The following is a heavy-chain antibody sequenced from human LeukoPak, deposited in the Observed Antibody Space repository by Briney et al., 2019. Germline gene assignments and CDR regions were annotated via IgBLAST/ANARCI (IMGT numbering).Heavy chain of an antibody. V-gene: IGHV4-38-2*02. J-gene: IGHJ4*02. Sequence: PSETLSLTCIVSGYSIISDYFWGWVRPPPGKGLEWIGEVYHTGSTNYNPSLKSRVTISVDTSKNQFSLKLSSVTAADTAVYYCARRSVRGVIRYWGQGTLVTVSS. D-gene: IGHD3-10*01. CDR2: VYHTGST. CDR1: GYSIISDYF. CDR3: ARRSVRGVIRY.